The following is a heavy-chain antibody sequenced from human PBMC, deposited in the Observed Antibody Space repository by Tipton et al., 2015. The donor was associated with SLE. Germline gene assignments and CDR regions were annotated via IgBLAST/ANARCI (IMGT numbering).Heavy chain of an antibody. V-gene: IGHV4-59*01. D-gene: IGHD2-2*01. CDR1: GGSIFSSY. J-gene: IGHJ6*03. CDR2: IYYSGST. CDR3: ARGSPARSGYYYYYYMDV. Sequence: TLSLTCTVSGGSIFSSYWSWIRQPPGKGLEWIGCIYYSGSTNYNPSLKSRVTISVDTSKNQFSLKLSSVTAADTAVYYCARGSPARSGYYYYYYMDVWGKGTTVTVSS.